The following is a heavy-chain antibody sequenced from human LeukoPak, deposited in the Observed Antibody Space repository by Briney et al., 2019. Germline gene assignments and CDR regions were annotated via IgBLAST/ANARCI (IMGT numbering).Heavy chain of an antibody. V-gene: IGHV3-23*01. J-gene: IGHJ6*03. Sequence: GGSLRLSCAASGFAFSNFAMGWVRQSPGKGLEWLSTINGGGNTTFYSDSVKGRFTISRDNSKNTLYLHMDSLRPDETATYYCTKELHVAVAVADYYYFYMDVWGRGTAVTVSS. D-gene: IGHD6-19*01. CDR1: GFAFSNFA. CDR3: TKELHVAVAVADYYYFYMDV. CDR2: INGGGNTT.